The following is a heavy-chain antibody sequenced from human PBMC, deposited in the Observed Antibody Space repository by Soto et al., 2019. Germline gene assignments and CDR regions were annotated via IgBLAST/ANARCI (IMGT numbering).Heavy chain of an antibody. CDR2: ISAYNGNT. CDR3: ARDRPPATMFSYYCDY. V-gene: IGHV1-18*01. CDR1: GYTFTSYG. D-gene: IGHD3-10*02. J-gene: IGHJ4*02. Sequence: ASVKVSCKASGYTFTSYGISWVRQAPGQGLEWMGWISAYNGNTNYAQKLQGRVTMTTDTSTSTAYMELRSLRSDDTAVYYCARDRPPATMFSYYCDYWGQGTLVTVS.